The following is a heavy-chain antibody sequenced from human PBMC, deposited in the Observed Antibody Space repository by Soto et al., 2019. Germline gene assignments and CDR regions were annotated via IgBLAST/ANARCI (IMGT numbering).Heavy chain of an antibody. CDR2: IKSSTDGGTA. D-gene: IGHD3-16*01. CDR1: GFSFKEAW. V-gene: IGHV3-15*07. Sequence: DVQLVESGGGFVESGGSLRLSCAASGFSFKEAWMTWVRQAPGKGLEWVGRIKSSTDGGTADYGAAVKGRFTMSRDDSKDTLYLHTDGLKREDTGVYYCTSIFQLRGRLFDYWGQGTQVNDSS. CDR3: TSIFQLRGRLFDY. J-gene: IGHJ4*02.